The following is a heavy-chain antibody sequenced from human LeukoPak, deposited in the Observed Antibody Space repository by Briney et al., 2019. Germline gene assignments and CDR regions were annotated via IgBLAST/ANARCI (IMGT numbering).Heavy chain of an antibody. CDR3: ARVLGPAFDI. Sequence: SGGSLRLSCAASGFTVSSNYMSWVRQAPGKGLEWFSVIYSGGSTYYADSVKGRFTISRDNSKNTLYLQMNSLRAEDTAVYYCARVLGPAFDIWGQGTMVTVSS. V-gene: IGHV3-53*01. CDR1: GFTVSSNY. J-gene: IGHJ3*02. CDR2: IYSGGST. D-gene: IGHD2-2*01.